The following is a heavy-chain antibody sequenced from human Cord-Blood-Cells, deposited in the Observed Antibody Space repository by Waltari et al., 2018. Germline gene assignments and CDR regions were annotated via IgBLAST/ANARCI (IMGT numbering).Heavy chain of an antibody. CDR3: AREMNPITMIVGGMDV. D-gene: IGHD3-22*01. CDR1: GFTFSSYA. Sequence: QVQLVESGGGVVQPGRSLRLSCAASGFTFSSYAMHWVRQAPGKGLEWVAVISYDGSNKYYADSGKGRFTISRDNSKNTLYLQMNSLRAEDTAVYYCAREMNPITMIVGGMDVWGQGTTVTVSS. V-gene: IGHV3-30*04. CDR2: ISYDGSNK. J-gene: IGHJ6*02.